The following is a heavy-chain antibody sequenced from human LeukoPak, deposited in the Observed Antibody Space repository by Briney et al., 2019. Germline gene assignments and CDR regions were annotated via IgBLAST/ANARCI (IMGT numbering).Heavy chain of an antibody. CDR1: GYTFTSYG. Sequence: KVSCKASGYTFTSYGISWVRQMPGKGLEWMGIIYPGDSDSRYSPSSQGHVTISADKSITTAYLQWSSLKASDTAMYYCARRGGLSDAFDIWGQGTMVTVSS. J-gene: IGHJ3*02. D-gene: IGHD3-16*01. V-gene: IGHV5-51*01. CDR3: ARRGGLSDAFDI. CDR2: IYPGDSDS.